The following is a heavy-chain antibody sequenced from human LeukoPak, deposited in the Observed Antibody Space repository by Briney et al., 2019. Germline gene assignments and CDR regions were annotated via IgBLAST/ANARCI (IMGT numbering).Heavy chain of an antibody. Sequence: GGSLRLSCSASGFTFRNYAMHWVRQAPGKGLEYVSAISTNGGNTYYADSVKGRFTISRDNSKNTVSLQMSSLRPEDTAVYYCVKPSHSVVVWTSYFDYWGQGTLVTVSS. CDR2: ISTNGGNT. CDR1: GFTFRNYA. D-gene: IGHD4-23*01. J-gene: IGHJ4*02. V-gene: IGHV3-64D*06. CDR3: VKPSHSVVVWTSYFDY.